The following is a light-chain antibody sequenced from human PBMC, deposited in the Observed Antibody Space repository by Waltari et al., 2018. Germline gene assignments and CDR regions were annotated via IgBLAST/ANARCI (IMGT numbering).Light chain of an antibody. V-gene: IGKV4-1*01. Sequence: DVVMIQSPDSLAVSLGERATINCTSSQSVLFSANNKNYLGRYQQKPGQPPKLLIYWASTRNSGVPDRFSGSGSGTEFTLTISSLQAEDVAVYYCQQYFSSPWTFGQGTKVEIK. CDR2: WAS. CDR1: QSVLFSANNKNY. J-gene: IGKJ1*01. CDR3: QQYFSSPWT.